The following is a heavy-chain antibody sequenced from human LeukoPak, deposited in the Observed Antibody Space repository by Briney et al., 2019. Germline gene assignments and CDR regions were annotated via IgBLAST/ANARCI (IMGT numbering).Heavy chain of an antibody. Sequence: GGSLRLSCAASGFTVSSNEMSWVRQAPGKGLEWVSSISGGSTYYADSRKGRFTISRDNSKNTLHLQMNSLRAEDTAVYYCKKEEISGSYGGDYWGQGTLVTVSS. J-gene: IGHJ4*02. D-gene: IGHD1-26*01. V-gene: IGHV3-38-3*01. CDR1: GFTVSSNE. CDR3: KKEEISGSYGGDY. CDR2: ISGGST.